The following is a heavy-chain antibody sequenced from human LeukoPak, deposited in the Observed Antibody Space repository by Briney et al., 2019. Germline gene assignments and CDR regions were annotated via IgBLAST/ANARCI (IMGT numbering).Heavy chain of an antibody. CDR1: GYTFTVYY. D-gene: IGHD3-10*01. CDR2: INHNSGGR. J-gene: IGHJ4*02. Sequence: ASVSVSCTASGYTFTVYYMHCVPHAPGQGGEGMGGINHNSGGRNYAQKLQGRVTITRDTTNSTPYIDLSRLSSDATRVYYFAIPDGGSASYYFYWGPGTLVTASS. V-gene: IGHV1-2*02. CDR3: AIPDGGSASYYFY.